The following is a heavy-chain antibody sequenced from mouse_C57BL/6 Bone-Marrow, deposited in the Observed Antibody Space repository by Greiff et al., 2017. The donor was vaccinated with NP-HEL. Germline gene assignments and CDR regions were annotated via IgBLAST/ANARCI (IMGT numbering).Heavy chain of an antibody. Sequence: ESGPGLVKPSQSLSLTCSVTGYSITSGYYWNWIRQFPGNKLEWMGYISYDGSNNYNPSLKNRISINPDTSKNQFFLKLNSVTTEDTATYYCARSYYSLPWFAYWGQGTLVTVSA. V-gene: IGHV3-6*01. CDR1: GYSITSGYY. J-gene: IGHJ3*01. D-gene: IGHD2-12*01. CDR2: ISYDGSN. CDR3: ARSYYSLPWFAY.